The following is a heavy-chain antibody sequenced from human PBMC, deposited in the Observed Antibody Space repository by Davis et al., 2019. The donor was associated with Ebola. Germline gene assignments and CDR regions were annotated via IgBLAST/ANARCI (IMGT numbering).Heavy chain of an antibody. Sequence: GGSLRLSCAASGFNFREYGIHWVRQAPGKGLEWVSVITFDGSGKYYGDSVKGRFTISRDDSTNTVYLQMNSLRLEDTAVYYCARAPSGYGDYWSQGTLVTVSS. CDR2: ITFDGSGK. V-gene: IGHV3-30*03. D-gene: IGHD5-18*01. CDR3: ARAPSGYGDY. CDR1: GFNFREYG. J-gene: IGHJ4*02.